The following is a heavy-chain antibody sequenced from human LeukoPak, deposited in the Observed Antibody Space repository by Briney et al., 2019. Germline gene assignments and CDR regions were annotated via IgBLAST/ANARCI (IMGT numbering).Heavy chain of an antibody. J-gene: IGHJ4*02. V-gene: IGHV3-53*01. D-gene: IGHD2/OR15-2a*01. CDR2: IYSGGNT. Sequence: GGSLRLSCTVSGFTVSSSTMSWVRLAPGKGLEWVSFIYSGGNTHYSDSVKGRFTISRDNSKNTLYLQMNSLRAEDTAVYYCARRAGEYSHPYDYWGQGTLVTVSS. CDR1: GFTVSSST. CDR3: ARRAGEYSHPYDY.